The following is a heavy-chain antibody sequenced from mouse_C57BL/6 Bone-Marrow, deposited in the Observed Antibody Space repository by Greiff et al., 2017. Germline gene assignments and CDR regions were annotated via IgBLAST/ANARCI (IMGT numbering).Heavy chain of an antibody. D-gene: IGHD2-5*01. Sequence: EVQLQQSGPELVKPGASVKISCKASGYSFTGYYMNWVKQSPEKSLEWIGEINPSTGGTTYNQKFKAKATLTVDKSSSTAYMQLRSLTSEDSAVYYCAREDYYSNYFDYWGKGTTLTVSS. CDR3: AREDYYSNYFDY. V-gene: IGHV1-42*01. CDR1: GYSFTGYY. J-gene: IGHJ2*01. CDR2: INPSTGGT.